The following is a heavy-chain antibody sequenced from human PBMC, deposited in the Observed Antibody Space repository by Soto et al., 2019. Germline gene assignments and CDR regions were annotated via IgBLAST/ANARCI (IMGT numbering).Heavy chain of an antibody. CDR3: ARGIVVVVAAISSKYNWFDP. D-gene: IGHD2-15*01. J-gene: IGHJ5*02. V-gene: IGHV4-34*01. Sequence: PSETLSLTCAVYGGSFSGYYWSWIRQPPGKGLEWIGEINHSGSTNYNPSLKSRVTISVDTSKNQFSLKLSSVTAADTAVYYCARGIVVVVAAISSKYNWFDPWGQGTLVTVSS. CDR1: GGSFSGYY. CDR2: INHSGST.